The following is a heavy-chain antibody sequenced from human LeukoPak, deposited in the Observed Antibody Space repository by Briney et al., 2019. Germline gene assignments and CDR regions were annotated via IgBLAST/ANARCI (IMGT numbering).Heavy chain of an antibody. J-gene: IGHJ4*02. CDR2: ISSSSSYI. V-gene: IGHV3-21*01. D-gene: IGHD2-15*01. Sequence: GGSLRLSCAASGFTFSSYSMNWVRQAPGKGLEWVSSISSSSSYIYYADSVKGRFTISRDNAKNSLYLQMNSLRAEDTAVYYCARVGRCGSCYLLPSAGLDYWGQGTLVTVSS. CDR3: ARVGRCGSCYLLPSAGLDY. CDR1: GFTFSSYS.